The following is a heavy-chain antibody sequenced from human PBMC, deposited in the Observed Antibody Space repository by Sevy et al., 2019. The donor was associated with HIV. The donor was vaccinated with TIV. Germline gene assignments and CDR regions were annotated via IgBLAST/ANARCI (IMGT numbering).Heavy chain of an antibody. CDR1: GFPFSKYS. Sequence: GGSLRLSCAASGFPFSKYSMSWIRQTPGKGLEWVSLMTSSGSYILYADSVKGRFTISRDNAKNSVFLQMNSLRVEDTAVYYCVRDGWNYWGQGTLVTVSS. CDR3: VRDGWNY. V-gene: IGHV3-21*01. D-gene: IGHD2-15*01. CDR2: MTSSGSYI. J-gene: IGHJ4*02.